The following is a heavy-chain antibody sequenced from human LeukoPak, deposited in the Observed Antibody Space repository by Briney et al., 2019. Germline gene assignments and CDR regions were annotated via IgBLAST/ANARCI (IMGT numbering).Heavy chain of an antibody. D-gene: IGHD6-19*01. CDR3: ATDSGWQQYYFDY. J-gene: IGHJ4*02. CDR1: GFSFDDYA. CDR2: ISWNSGSI. V-gene: IGHV3-9*01. Sequence: GRSLRLSCAASGFSFDDYAMNWVRQAPGKGLEWVSGISWNSGSIGYADSVKGRFTISRDNAKNSLYLQMNSLRAEDTAVYYCATDSGWQQYYFDYWGQGTLVTVSS.